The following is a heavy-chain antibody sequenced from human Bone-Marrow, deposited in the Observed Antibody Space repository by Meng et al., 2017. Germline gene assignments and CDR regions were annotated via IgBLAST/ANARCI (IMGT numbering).Heavy chain of an antibody. V-gene: IGHV4-4*02. CDR2: FHHSGTT. J-gene: IGHJ4*02. Sequence: QVQLPESGPGVVKPSGTLALTCGVSGASVSSGYWWTWVRQPPGKGLEWIGEFHHSGTTNYNPSLRSRVTISVDTSKNQFSLRLTSVTAADTAVYYCAASPGWWRIDSWGQGTLVTVSS. CDR3: AASPGWWRIDS. CDR1: GASVSSGYW. D-gene: IGHD6-19*01.